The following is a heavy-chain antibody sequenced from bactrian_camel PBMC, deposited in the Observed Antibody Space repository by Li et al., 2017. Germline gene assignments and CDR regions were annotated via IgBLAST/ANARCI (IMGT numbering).Heavy chain of an antibody. CDR2: IDSTGSA. CDR3: ASAAYNSNWSRLEKRYYKY. D-gene: IGHD6*01. V-gene: IGHV3S67*01. Sequence: VESGGGSVQVGGSLRLSCAASGFTFSVPWVRQAPGKEREGVAAIDSTGSANYADSVKGRFTISKDNARNTLALQMNSLKPEDSAMYYCASAAYNSNWSRLEKRYYKYWGQGTQVTVS. CDR1: GFTFS. J-gene: IGHJ4*01.